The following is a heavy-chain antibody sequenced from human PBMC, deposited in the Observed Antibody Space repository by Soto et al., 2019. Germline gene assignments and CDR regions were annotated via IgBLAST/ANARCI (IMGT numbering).Heavy chain of an antibody. Sequence: SETLSLTCAVYGGSFSGYYWTWIRQPPGTGLEWIGYIYYSGSTNYNPSLKSRVTISVDTSKNHFSLKLSSVTAADTAVYYCARGRGSGNYHYYYYGMDVWGQGTTVTVSS. D-gene: IGHD3-10*01. CDR3: ARGRGSGNYHYYYYGMDV. J-gene: IGHJ6*02. V-gene: IGHV4-59*01. CDR2: IYYSGST. CDR1: GGSFSGYY.